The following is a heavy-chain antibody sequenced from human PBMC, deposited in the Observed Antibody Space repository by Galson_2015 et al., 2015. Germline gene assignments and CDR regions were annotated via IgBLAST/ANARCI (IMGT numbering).Heavy chain of an antibody. Sequence: TLSLTCTVSGGSISSGGYYWSWIRQHPGKGLEWIEYIYYSGSTSYNPSLKSRVSISVDTSKNQFSLKLSSVTAADTAVYYCARVSGYCSGTSCWYFDNWGQGTLVTVSS. V-gene: IGHV4-31*03. CDR2: IYYSGST. CDR1: GGSISSGGYY. D-gene: IGHD2-2*01. CDR3: ARVSGYCSGTSCWYFDN. J-gene: IGHJ4*02.